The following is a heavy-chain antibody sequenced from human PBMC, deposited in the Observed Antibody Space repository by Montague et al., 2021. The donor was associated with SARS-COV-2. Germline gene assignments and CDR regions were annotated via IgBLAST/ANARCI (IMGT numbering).Heavy chain of an antibody. D-gene: IGHD3-10*01. Sequence: SETLSLTCAVSGDSVSSGNYFWAWIRQPPGKGLEWIGSIFYTGSVEYNASLRSRVTMSVDTSNNHFSLRLDSVTAADTAVYFCARQNYRSRTQNGLGGNWSDPWGQGTLVTVSS. CDR2: IFYTGSV. V-gene: IGHV4-39*01. J-gene: IGHJ5*02. CDR1: GDSVSSGNYF. CDR3: ARQNYRSRTQNGLGGNWSDP.